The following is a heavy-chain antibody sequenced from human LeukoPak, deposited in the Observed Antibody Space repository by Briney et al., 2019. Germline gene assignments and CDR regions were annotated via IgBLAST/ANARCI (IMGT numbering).Heavy chain of an antibody. CDR1: VAPTTRSGSS. D-gene: IGHD3-10*01. Sequence: PEPLPLTATAPVAPTTRSGSSWGGSARPPGKGLRGIGSIYYSGSTYYNPSLKSRVTISVDTSKNQFSPKLSSVTAADTAVYYCDVLTPSHAFDIWGQGTMVTVSS. J-gene: IGHJ3*02. CDR3: DVLTPSHAFDI. CDR2: IYYSGST. V-gene: IGHV4-39*01.